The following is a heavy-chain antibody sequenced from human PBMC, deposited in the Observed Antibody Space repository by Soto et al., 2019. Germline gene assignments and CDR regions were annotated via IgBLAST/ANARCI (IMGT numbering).Heavy chain of an antibody. J-gene: IGHJ6*02. CDR3: ARDRPRENYGGNYYSHMDV. CDR1: GGTFSTYA. CDR2: IIPIFGTA. Sequence: QVQLVQSGAEVKKPGSSVKVSCKASGGTFSTYAISWVRQAPGQGLEWMGGIIPIFGTADYAQKFQGRVTITADESTTKAYMELSSLISEDTAVYYCARDRPRENYGGNYYSHMDVWGQGTTVTVSS. V-gene: IGHV1-69*12. D-gene: IGHD4-17*01.